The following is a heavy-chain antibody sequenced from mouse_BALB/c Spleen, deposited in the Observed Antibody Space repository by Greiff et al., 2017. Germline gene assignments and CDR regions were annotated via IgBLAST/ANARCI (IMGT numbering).Heavy chain of an antibody. CDR3: TRSRTSSYWYFDV. CDR1: GFTFSNYW. J-gene: IGHJ1*01. D-gene: IGHD1-1*01. Sequence: EVKVEESGGGLVQPGGSMKLSCVASGFTFSNYWMNWVRQSPEKGLEWVAEIRLKSNNYATHYAESVKGRFTISRDDSKSSVYLQMNNLRAEDTGIYYCTRSRTSSYWYFDVWGAGTTVTVSS. V-gene: IGHV6-6*02. CDR2: IRLKSNNYAT.